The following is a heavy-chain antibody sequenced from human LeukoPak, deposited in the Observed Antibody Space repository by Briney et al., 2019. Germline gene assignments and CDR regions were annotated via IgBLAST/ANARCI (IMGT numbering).Heavy chain of an antibody. CDR1: GFTFSTYS. CDR3: AKEIWPTVTTPGHTYFDY. D-gene: IGHD4-17*01. J-gene: IGHJ4*02. Sequence: GGSLRLSCAASGFTFSTYSMNWVRQAPGKGLEWVSSISRSSDYIYYADSVKGRFTISRDNSQNTLYLQMNSLRNEDTAVYYCAKEIWPTVTTPGHTYFDYWGQGTLVTVSS. V-gene: IGHV3-21*01. CDR2: ISRSSDYI.